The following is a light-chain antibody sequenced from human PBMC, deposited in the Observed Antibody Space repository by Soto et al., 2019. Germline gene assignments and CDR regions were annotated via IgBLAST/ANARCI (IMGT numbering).Light chain of an antibody. CDR3: TTFAPGSIYV. CDR1: SSDIGPYDY. CDR2: EVS. J-gene: IGLJ1*01. V-gene: IGLV2-14*01. Sequence: QSALTQPASVSGSPGQSITISCSGASSDIGPYDYVSWYQHHPGRAPKLLIYEVSNRPSGVSDRFSGSKSGNTASLTISGLQAEDEGDYYCTTFAPGSIYVFGSGTKLTVL.